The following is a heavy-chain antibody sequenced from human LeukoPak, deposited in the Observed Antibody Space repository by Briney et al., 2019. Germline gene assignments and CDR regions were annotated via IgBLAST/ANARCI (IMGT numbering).Heavy chain of an antibody. CDR3: ASTLAAAGTGGDY. CDR1: GGSISSYY. J-gene: IGHJ4*02. V-gene: IGHV4-59*08. D-gene: IGHD6-13*01. CDR2: IYYSGST. Sequence: SETLSLTCTVSGGSISSYYWSWIRQPPGKGREWIGYIYYSGSTNYNPSLKSRVTISVDTSKNQFSLKLNSVTAADTAVYYCASTLAAAGTGGDYWGQGTLVTVSS.